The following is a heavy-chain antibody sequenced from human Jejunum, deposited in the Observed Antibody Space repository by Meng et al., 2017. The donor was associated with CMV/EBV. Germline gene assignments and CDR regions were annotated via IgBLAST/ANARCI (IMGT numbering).Heavy chain of an antibody. CDR3: ARGMGDY. Sequence: EVALVELGGGLVQPGGSLRLSCAASGFTFRTYWMHWVRQAPGKGLVWVSRINSAGSITTYADSVKGRFTISRDNAKDTLYLQMNGLRADDTAIYFCARGMGDYWGQGSLVTVFS. CDR2: INSAGSIT. J-gene: IGHJ4*02. D-gene: IGHD3-16*01. CDR1: GFTFRTYW. V-gene: IGHV3-74*03.